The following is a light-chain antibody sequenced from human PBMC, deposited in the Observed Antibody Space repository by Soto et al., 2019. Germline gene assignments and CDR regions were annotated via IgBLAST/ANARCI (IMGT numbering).Light chain of an antibody. V-gene: IGKV2-24*01. J-gene: IGKJ1*01. CDR2: KMS. Sequence: EIVMTQTPLSSGVTLGQPASIYCRSSESLAHSDGNTYLSWLHQRPGQPPRRLIYKMSNRFSGVPDRFNGSGAGTDFTLKVSRVEPEDVGTYYCMQATQFPWTFGQGTKVDIK. CDR3: MQATQFPWT. CDR1: ESLAHSDGNTY.